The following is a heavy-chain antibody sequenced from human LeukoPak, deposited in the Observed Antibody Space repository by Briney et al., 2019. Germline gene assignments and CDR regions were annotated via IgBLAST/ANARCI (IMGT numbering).Heavy chain of an antibody. CDR3: ARYTIAAAFDY. Sequence: SETLSLTCTVSGVSISSYYWSWIRQPPGKGLEWIGYIYYSGSTNYNPSLKSRVTISVDTSKNQFSLKLSSVTAADTAVYYCARYTIAAAFDYWGQGTLVTVSS. J-gene: IGHJ4*02. D-gene: IGHD6-13*01. CDR2: IYYSGST. V-gene: IGHV4-59*01. CDR1: GVSISSYY.